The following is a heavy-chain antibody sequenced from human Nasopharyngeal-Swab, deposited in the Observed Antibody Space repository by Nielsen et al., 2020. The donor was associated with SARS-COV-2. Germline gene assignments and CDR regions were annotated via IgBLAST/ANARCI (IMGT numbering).Heavy chain of an antibody. J-gene: IGHJ4*02. CDR3: ARRIAVAGIYDY. CDR2: IYPGDSDT. V-gene: IGHV5-51*01. CDR1: GSSFTSYW. D-gene: IGHD6-19*01. Sequence: GGSLRLSCKGSGSSFTSYWIGWVRQMPGKGLEWMGIIYPGDSDTRYSPSFQGQVTISADKSISTAYLQWSSLKASDTAMYYCARRIAVAGIYDYWGQGTLVTVSS.